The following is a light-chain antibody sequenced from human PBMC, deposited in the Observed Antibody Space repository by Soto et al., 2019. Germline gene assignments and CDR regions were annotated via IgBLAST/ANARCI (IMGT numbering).Light chain of an antibody. CDR2: NAF. Sequence: DGQLTKNPSTLSASIGDTVTITCRASLSISGWWAWYQQEPGKAPKLLIFNAFTLQRGVPSRFRGGGSGTEFTLTISSLHPDDSAIYYCQQYNSYPWPFGLGTKADI. J-gene: IGKJ1*01. CDR1: LSISGW. V-gene: IGKV1-5*01. CDR3: QQYNSYPWP.